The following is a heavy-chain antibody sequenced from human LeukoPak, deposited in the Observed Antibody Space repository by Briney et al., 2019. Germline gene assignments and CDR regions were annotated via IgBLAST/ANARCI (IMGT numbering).Heavy chain of an antibody. CDR3: VRGDWYFES. J-gene: IGHJ4*02. Sequence: GGSLRLSCVTSGFNFSDSRMTWVRQAPGQGLQWVANVNRDGTEKHFLDSVEGRFTISRDNAKKSLYLQMSSLRPQDTAVYFCVRGDWYFESWGQGTLVTVSS. CDR1: GFNFSDSR. V-gene: IGHV3-7*04. D-gene: IGHD2-21*01. CDR2: VNRDGTEK.